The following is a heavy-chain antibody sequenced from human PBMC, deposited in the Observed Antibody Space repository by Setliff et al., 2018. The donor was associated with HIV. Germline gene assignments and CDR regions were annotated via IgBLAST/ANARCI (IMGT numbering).Heavy chain of an antibody. D-gene: IGHD3-3*01. CDR1: GFNINTYW. V-gene: IGHV3-7*03. CDR3: AKGPGFLTDF. CDR2: INQDGSEK. Sequence: GGSLRLSCAASGFNINTYWMTWFRQPPGKGLEWVANINQDGSEKHYVDSVKGRFTVSRDNAKNSVHLQMNSLRDEDTAVYYCAKGPGFLTDFWGQGTLVTVSS. J-gene: IGHJ4*02.